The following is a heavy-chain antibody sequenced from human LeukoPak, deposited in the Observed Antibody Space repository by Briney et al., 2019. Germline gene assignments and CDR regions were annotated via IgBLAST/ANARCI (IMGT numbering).Heavy chain of an antibody. J-gene: IGHJ3*02. CDR1: GGTFSSYA. V-gene: IGHV1-69*05. D-gene: IGHD5-24*01. Sequence: GASVKVSCKASGGTFSSYAISWVRQAPGQGLEWMGGIIPIFGTANYAQKFQGRVTITTDESTSTAYMELSSLRSEDTAVYYCARDRGWLQLADAFDIWGQGTMVTVSS. CDR2: IIPIFGTA. CDR3: ARDRGWLQLADAFDI.